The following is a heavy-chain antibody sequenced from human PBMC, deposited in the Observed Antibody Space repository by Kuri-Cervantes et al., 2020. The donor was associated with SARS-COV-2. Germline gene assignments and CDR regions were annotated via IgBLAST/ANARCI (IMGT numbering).Heavy chain of an antibody. CDR2: INHSGST. J-gene: IGHJ6*02. Sequence: ESLKISCAVYGGSFSGYYWSWIRQPPGKGLEWIGEINHSGSTNYNPSLKSRVTISVDTSKNQFSLKLSSVTAADTAVYYCAGGLDFWSGYPSYYYYGMDVWGQGTTVTVSS. CDR1: GGSFSGYY. V-gene: IGHV4-34*01. D-gene: IGHD3-3*01. CDR3: AGGLDFWSGYPSYYYYGMDV.